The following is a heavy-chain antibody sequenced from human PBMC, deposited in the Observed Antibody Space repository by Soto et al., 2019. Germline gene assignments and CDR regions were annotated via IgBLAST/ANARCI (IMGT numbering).Heavy chain of an antibody. D-gene: IGHD3-3*01. J-gene: IGHJ6*02. CDR2: IYYSGST. V-gene: IGHV4-31*03. CDR1: GGSISSGGYY. Sequence: QVQLQESGPGLVKPSQTLSLTCTVSGGSISSGGYYWSWIRQHPGKGLEWIGYIYYSGSTYYNPSLKSRVTISVDTSKNQFSLKLSSVTAADTAVYYCARAGAYYDFWSGSPYYYGMDVWGQGTTVTVSS. CDR3: ARAGAYYDFWSGSPYYYGMDV.